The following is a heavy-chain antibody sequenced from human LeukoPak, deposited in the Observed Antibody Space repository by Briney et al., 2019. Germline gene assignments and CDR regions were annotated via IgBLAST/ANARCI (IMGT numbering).Heavy chain of an antibody. D-gene: IGHD6-6*01. CDR1: GFTFSSQS. J-gene: IGHJ4*02. Sequence: GGSLSLSCAASGFTFSSQSMDWVRQAPGKGLEWVSSISSSSRDIYYADSVKGRFTISRDNAKNSLYLQMNSLRVEDTAVYYCAAAEYSSSSGGYWGQGTLVTVSS. CDR3: AAAEYSSSSGGY. CDR2: ISSSSRDI. V-gene: IGHV3-21*01.